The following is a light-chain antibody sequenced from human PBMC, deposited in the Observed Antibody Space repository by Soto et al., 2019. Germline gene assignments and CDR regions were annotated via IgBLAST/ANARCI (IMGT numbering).Light chain of an antibody. J-gene: IGKJ4*01. CDR3: QQYGSFSPIT. CDR1: RSISNW. Sequence: DIQMTQSPSSLSECVGARVTXXCRASRSISNWLAWYQQRPGVAPKLXXFDASILQSGVPSRFSGSGSGTEFTLSISRLQTDDFATYYCQQYGSFSPITFGGGTKVDIK. V-gene: IGKV1-5*01. CDR2: DAS.